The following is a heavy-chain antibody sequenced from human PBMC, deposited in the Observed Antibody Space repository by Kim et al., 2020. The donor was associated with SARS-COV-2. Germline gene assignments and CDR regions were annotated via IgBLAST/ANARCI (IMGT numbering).Heavy chain of an antibody. CDR3: ARHVILLRYFDPGEYMDV. V-gene: IGHV5-51*01. D-gene: IGHD3-9*01. CDR2: IYPGDSDT. Sequence: GESLKISCKGSGYSFTSYWIGWVRQMPGKGLEWMGIIYPGDSDTRYSPSFQGQVTISADKSISTAYLQWSSLKASDTAMYYCARHVILLRYFDPGEYMDVWGQGTTVTVSS. J-gene: IGHJ6*02. CDR1: GYSFTSYW.